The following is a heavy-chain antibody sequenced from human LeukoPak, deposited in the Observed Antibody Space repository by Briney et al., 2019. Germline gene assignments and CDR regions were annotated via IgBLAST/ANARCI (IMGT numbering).Heavy chain of an antibody. D-gene: IGHD3-22*01. CDR1: GFTFSSYW. Sequence: GGSLRLSCAASGFTFSSYWMSWVRQAPGKGLEWVANIKQDGSEKYYVDSVKGRFTISRDNAKNSLYLQMNSLRAEDTAVYYCAKDALGGYDSSGYFDYWGQGTLVTVSS. CDR2: IKQDGSEK. J-gene: IGHJ4*02. V-gene: IGHV3-7*01. CDR3: AKDALGGYDSSGYFDY.